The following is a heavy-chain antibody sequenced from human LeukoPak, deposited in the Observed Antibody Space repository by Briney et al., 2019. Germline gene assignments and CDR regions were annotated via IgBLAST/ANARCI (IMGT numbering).Heavy chain of an antibody. D-gene: IGHD3-3*01. Sequence: GGSLRLSCAASGFTVSSNYMSWVRQAPGKGREWVSVIYSGGSTYYADSVKGRFTISRDNSKNTLYLQMNSLRAEDTAVYYCARDYDFWSSDVWGQGTTVTVSS. J-gene: IGHJ6*02. CDR3: ARDYDFWSSDV. V-gene: IGHV3-66*01. CDR1: GFTVSSNY. CDR2: IYSGGST.